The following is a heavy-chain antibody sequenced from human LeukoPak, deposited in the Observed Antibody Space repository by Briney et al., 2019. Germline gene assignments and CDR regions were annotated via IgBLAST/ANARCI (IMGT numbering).Heavy chain of an antibody. V-gene: IGHV3-30*04. CDR1: GFSFTAYT. D-gene: IGHD6-13*01. Sequence: PGGSLRLSCATSGFSFTAYTIHWVRQAPGEGPEWVALASGDGIHKQYAASVQGRFTISRDNSESTVYLEMNSLKDGDTGIYYCVRAVSSSWYAAYWGHGTRVIVSS. CDR2: ASGDGIHK. J-gene: IGHJ4*01. CDR3: VRAVSSSWYAAY.